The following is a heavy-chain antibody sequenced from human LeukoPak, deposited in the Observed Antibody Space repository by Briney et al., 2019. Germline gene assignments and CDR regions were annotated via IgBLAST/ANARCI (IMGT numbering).Heavy chain of an antibody. CDR1: GYTFTGYY. Sequence: ASVKVSCKASGYTFTGYYMHWVRQAPGQGLEWMGWINPNSGDTNYAQKFQGRVTMTRDTSISTAYMELSRLRSDDTAVYYCARDRGVRGRSNWFDPWGQGTLVTVSS. D-gene: IGHD3-10*01. V-gene: IGHV1-2*02. CDR3: ARDRGVRGRSNWFDP. CDR2: INPNSGDT. J-gene: IGHJ5*02.